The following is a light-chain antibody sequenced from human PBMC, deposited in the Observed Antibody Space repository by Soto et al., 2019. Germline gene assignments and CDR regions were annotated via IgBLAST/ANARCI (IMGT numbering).Light chain of an antibody. Sequence: QSVLTQPPSASGSPGQSVTISCTGTSNDVGGYDFVSWYQQHPGRAPKLIIVEVDKWPSGVPGRFSASKSGNTASLTVSGLQAEDEADYYCSSYAGDNTYVFGTGTKVTVL. CDR1: SNDVGGYDF. V-gene: IGLV2-8*01. CDR3: SSYAGDNTYV. CDR2: EVD. J-gene: IGLJ1*01.